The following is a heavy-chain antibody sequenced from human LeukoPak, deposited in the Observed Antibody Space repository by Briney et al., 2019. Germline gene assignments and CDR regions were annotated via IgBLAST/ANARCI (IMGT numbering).Heavy chain of an antibody. CDR1: GFTVSSNY. J-gene: IGHJ4*02. V-gene: IGHV3-73*01. D-gene: IGHD4-11*01. Sequence: QTGGSLRLSCAASGFTVSSNYMSWVRQASGKGLEWVGRIRSKANSYATAYAASVKGRFTISRDDSKNTAYLQMNSLKTEDTAVYYCSTVAYDYSNYENSDYWGQGTLVTVSS. CDR2: IRSKANSYAT. CDR3: STVAYDYSNYENSDY.